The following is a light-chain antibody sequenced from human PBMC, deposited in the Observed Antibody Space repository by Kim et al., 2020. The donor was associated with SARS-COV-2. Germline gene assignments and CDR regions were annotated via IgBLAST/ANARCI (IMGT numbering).Light chain of an antibody. Sequence: DIRMTQSPSSLSASVGDRVTITCRASQSISRFSNWYQQKPGEAPKLLISTASNLQSGAPPRFSGSGSGTDFTLTINSLQPEDSAIYYCQQSYSNPYNFGQGTKLEIK. CDR3: QQSYSNPYN. J-gene: IGKJ2*01. V-gene: IGKV1-39*01. CDR2: TAS. CDR1: QSISRF.